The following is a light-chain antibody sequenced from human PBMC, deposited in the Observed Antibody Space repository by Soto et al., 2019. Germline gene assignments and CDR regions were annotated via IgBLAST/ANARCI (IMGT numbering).Light chain of an antibody. Sequence: QSALTQPPSASGSPGLSVTISCTGTTSDVGGYNYVSWYQQHPGKAPKLVIYEVDKRPSGVPDRFSGSKSGNTASLTVSGLQAEDEADYYCSSYAGSNNFDVVFGGGTKLTVL. CDR3: SSYAGSNNFDVV. J-gene: IGLJ2*01. CDR2: EVD. CDR1: TSDVGGYNY. V-gene: IGLV2-8*01.